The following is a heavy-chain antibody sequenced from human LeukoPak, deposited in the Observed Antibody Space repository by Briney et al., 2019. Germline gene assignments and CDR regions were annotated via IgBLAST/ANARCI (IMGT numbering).Heavy chain of an antibody. CDR2: INHSGST. J-gene: IGHJ5*02. CDR1: GGSFSGYY. CDR3: ARAPKTQYCSGGRCDYNWFDP. Sequence: SETLSLTCAVYGGSFSGYYWSWIRQPPGKGLEWIGEINHSGSTNYKPSLKSRVTISVDTSKNQFSLRLSSVTAADTAVYYCARAPKTQYCSGGRCDYNWFDPWGQGTLVTVSS. D-gene: IGHD2-15*01. V-gene: IGHV4-34*01.